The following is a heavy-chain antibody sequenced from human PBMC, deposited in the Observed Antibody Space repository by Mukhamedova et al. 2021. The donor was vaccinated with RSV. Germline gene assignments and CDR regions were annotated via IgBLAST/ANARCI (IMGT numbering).Heavy chain of an antibody. J-gene: IGHJ4*02. CDR3: ARGGSADPPPEQYFDY. V-gene: IGHV1-3*01. Sequence: GQRLEWMGYIKAGNGDTKYSQKFQGRVIITRDTSATTAYMELTSLTSDDTAVYYCARGGSADPPPEQYFDYWGQGALVTVSS. D-gene: IGHD4-11*01. CDR2: IKAGNGDT.